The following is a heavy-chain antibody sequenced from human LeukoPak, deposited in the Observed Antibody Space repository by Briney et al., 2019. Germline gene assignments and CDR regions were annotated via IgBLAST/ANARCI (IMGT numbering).Heavy chain of an antibody. D-gene: IGHD3-10*01. Sequence: GSLRLSCAASGFTFSNYWMHWVRQAPGKGLVWVSRIYNDGSSTTYADSVKGRFTISRDNSKNTLYLQMNSLRAEDTAVYYCAREIGEGSDYWGQGTLVTVSS. CDR1: GFTFSNYW. V-gene: IGHV3-74*01. CDR2: IYNDGSST. J-gene: IGHJ4*02. CDR3: AREIGEGSDY.